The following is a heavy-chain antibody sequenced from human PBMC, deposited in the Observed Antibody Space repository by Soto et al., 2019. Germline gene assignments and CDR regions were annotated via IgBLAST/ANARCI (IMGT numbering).Heavy chain of an antibody. D-gene: IGHD3-3*01. CDR1: GGSISSNN. Sequence: SETLSLTCAVSGGSISSNNWRWFLQPPAGGREWIGYIYYSGSTNYNPSLKSRVTISVDTSKNQFSLKLSSVTAADTAVYYCARGFGLEGYYYYYMDVWGKGTTVTVSS. V-gene: IGHV4-59*08. CDR3: ARGFGLEGYYYYYMDV. CDR2: IYYSGST. J-gene: IGHJ6*03.